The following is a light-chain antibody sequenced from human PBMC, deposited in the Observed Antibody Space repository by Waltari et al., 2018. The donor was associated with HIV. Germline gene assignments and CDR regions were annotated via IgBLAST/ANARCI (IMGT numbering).Light chain of an antibody. J-gene: IGLJ1*01. Sequence: QSVLTQPPSASGTPGQRVTISCSGSSSNIGSNYVYWYQQLPVTTPKLLIYRNNQRPSGVPDRISGSKSATSASLAISGLRSEDEADFSCAPCDDSLSGQVFGPGTKVTVL. V-gene: IGLV1-47*01. CDR3: APCDDSLSGQV. CDR1: SSNIGSNY. CDR2: RNN.